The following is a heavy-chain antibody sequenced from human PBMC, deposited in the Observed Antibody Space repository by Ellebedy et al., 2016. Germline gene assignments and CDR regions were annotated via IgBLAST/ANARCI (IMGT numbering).Heavy chain of an antibody. V-gene: IGHV4-38-2*02. CDR2: IYHSGSA. CDR1: GYSINSGYH. Sequence: SETLSLTCTVSGYSINSGYHWGWIRQPAGKGLEWIGSIYHSGSANYNPSLKSRVTISVDTSKNQFSLRLSSVTAADTAVCYCARDFAFDPWGQGTLVTVSS. CDR3: ARDFAFDP. J-gene: IGHJ5*02.